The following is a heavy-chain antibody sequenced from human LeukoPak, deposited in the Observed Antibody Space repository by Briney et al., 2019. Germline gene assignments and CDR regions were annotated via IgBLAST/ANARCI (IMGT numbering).Heavy chain of an antibody. Sequence: SQTLSLTCSVSGGSINSGGHYWSWIRQHPGKGLEWIGYFYYRGSTYSNPSLKSRITISVDTSKNQLSLKLNSVTAADTAVYYCAAGGEMATIQSDYWGQGILVSVSS. D-gene: IGHD5-24*01. J-gene: IGHJ4*02. V-gene: IGHV4-31*03. CDR3: AAGGEMATIQSDY. CDR2: FYYRGST. CDR1: GGSINSGGHY.